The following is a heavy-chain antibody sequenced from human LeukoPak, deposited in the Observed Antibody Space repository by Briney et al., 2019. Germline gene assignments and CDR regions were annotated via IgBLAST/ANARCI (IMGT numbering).Heavy chain of an antibody. D-gene: IGHD3-3*01. Sequence: PGRSLTLSCAASGFTFCNYGTHWVRQAPGKGLEWVAVVANDGRDKRYADLVRDRFTISRDNSENTLYLQMNSLRSEDTAVYYCAKDGTFGAATYYFDYWGPATLVTVSS. CDR2: VANDGRDK. CDR3: AKDGTFGAATYYFDY. V-gene: IGHV3-30*18. J-gene: IGHJ4*02. CDR1: GFTFCNYG.